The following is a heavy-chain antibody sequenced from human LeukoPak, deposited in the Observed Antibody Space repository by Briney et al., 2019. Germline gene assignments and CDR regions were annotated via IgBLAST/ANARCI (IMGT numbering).Heavy chain of an antibody. V-gene: IGHV3-7*01. CDR1: GFTFSSYW. CDR3: VREGYYGSGTYYYADY. CDR2: IKQDGSEK. D-gene: IGHD3-10*01. J-gene: IGHJ4*02. Sequence: GGSLRLSCAASGFTFSSYWMSWVRQAPGKGLEWVANIKQDGSEKYYVDSVKGRFTISRDNARNSLWLQMNSLRAEDTAVYYCVREGYYGSGTYYYADYWGQGTLVTVSS.